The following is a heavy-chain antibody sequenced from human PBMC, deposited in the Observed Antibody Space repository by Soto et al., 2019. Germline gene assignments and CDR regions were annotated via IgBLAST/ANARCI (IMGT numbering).Heavy chain of an antibody. V-gene: IGHV2-70*11. CDR2: IDWDDDK. CDR1: GFSLSTSGMC. CDR3: ARIGSSSWSFDY. J-gene: IGHJ4*02. Sequence: SGPTLVNPTQTLTLTCTFSGFSLSTSGMCVSWIRQPPGKALEWLARIDWDDDKYYSTSLKTRLTISKDTSKNQVVLTMTNMDPVDTAMYYCARIGSSSWSFDYWGQGTLVTVSS. D-gene: IGHD6-13*01.